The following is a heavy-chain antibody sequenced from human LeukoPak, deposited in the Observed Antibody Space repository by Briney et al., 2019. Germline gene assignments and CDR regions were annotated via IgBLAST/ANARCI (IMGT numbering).Heavy chain of an antibody. CDR3: ARVYGLRFLDGLPKGYYFDS. Sequence: ASVKVSCKASGYTFTNYGFSWVRQAPGQGLEWLGWISTYKDHTVYAQKVQGRVTMTTDTSSNTAYMELRSLRSDDTAIYYCARVYGLRFLDGLPKGYYFDSWGQGTLVTVSS. CDR2: ISTYKDHT. J-gene: IGHJ4*02. CDR1: GYTFTNYG. D-gene: IGHD3-3*01. V-gene: IGHV1-18*01.